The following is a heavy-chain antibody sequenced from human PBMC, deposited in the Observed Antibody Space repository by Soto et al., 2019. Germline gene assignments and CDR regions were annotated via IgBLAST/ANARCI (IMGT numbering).Heavy chain of an antibody. D-gene: IGHD1-1*01. CDR3: ASPRLSSDGTTPIDY. CDR1: GFTFSSYA. Sequence: QVKLGESGGGVVQPGRSRRLSCAASGFTFSSYAMHWVRQAPGKGLEWVAGISYDGSNKYYADSVKGRFTISRDNSKNTLYLKRNSLRAEDTAVYYCASPRLSSDGTTPIDYWGQGTLVTVSS. J-gene: IGHJ4*02. V-gene: IGHV3-30-3*01. CDR2: ISYDGSNK.